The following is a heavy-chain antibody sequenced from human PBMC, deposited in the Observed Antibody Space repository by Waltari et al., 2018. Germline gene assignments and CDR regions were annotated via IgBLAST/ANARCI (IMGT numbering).Heavy chain of an antibody. D-gene: IGHD6-6*01. CDR1: GFPFSSYS. V-gene: IGHV3-21*01. Sequence: EVQLVESGGGLVKPGGSLRLSCAASGFPFSSYSMNWVRQAPGKGLEWVSSISSSSSYIYYADSVKGRFTISRDNAKNSLYLQMNSLRAEDTAVYYCARDGRAGYSSSSTLDYWGQGTLVTVSS. CDR3: ARDGRAGYSSSSTLDY. J-gene: IGHJ4*02. CDR2: ISSSSSYI.